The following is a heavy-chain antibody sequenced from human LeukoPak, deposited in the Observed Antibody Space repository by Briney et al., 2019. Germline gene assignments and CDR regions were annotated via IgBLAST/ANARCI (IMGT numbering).Heavy chain of an antibody. J-gene: IGHJ4*02. D-gene: IGHD3-3*01. Sequence: GASAKVSCKASGYTFTSYDINWVRQATGQGLEWMGWMNPNSGNTGYAQKFQGRVTMTRNTSISTAYMELSSLRSEDTAVYYCATTHIPLSSIFGVVTSFDYWGQGTLVTVSS. CDR3: ATTHIPLSSIFGVVTSFDY. V-gene: IGHV1-8*01. CDR2: MNPNSGNT. CDR1: GYTFTSYD.